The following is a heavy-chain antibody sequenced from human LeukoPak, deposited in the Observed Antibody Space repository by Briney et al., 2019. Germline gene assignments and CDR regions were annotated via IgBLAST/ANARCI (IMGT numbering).Heavy chain of an antibody. Sequence: SETLSLTCTVSGGSISSGGYYWSWIRQHPRKGLEWIGHIYYSGSTNYNPSLKSRVSISVDTSKRQFSLKVSSVTAADTAVYYCARHRFTAEWAHNDAFDIWGQGTMITVSS. CDR2: IYYSGST. D-gene: IGHD3-3*01. CDR3: ARHRFTAEWAHNDAFDI. J-gene: IGHJ3*02. CDR1: GGSISSGGYY. V-gene: IGHV4-31*03.